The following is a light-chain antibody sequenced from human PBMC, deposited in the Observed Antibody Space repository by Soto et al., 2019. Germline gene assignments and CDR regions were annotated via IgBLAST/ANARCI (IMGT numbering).Light chain of an antibody. CDR3: QHYNSYSEA. Sequence: DTQLTQSPSSQSASFGDGVTITCRASQTISSWLAWYQQKPGKAPKLLIYKASTLKSGVPSRFSGSGSGTEFTLTISSLQPDDFATYYCQHYNSYSEAFGQGTKVDI. V-gene: IGKV1-5*03. CDR2: KAS. J-gene: IGKJ1*01. CDR1: QTISSW.